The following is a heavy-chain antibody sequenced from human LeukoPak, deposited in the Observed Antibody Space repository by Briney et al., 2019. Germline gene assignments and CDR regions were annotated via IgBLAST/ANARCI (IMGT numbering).Heavy chain of an antibody. J-gene: IGHJ4*02. CDR2: IYSGGST. Sequence: PGGSLRLSCAASGFTVSSNYMSWVRQAPGKGLEWVSVIYSGGSTYYADSVKGRFTISRDNSKNTLYLQMNSLRAEDTAVYYCATLYYDSSGYYHDYWGQGTLVTVSS. CDR1: GFTVSSNY. D-gene: IGHD3-22*01. V-gene: IGHV3-53*01. CDR3: ATLYYDSSGYYHDY.